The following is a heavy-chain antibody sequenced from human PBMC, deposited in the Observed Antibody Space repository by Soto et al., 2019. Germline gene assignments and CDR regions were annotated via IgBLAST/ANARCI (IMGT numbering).Heavy chain of an antibody. J-gene: IGHJ4*02. D-gene: IGHD2-15*01. CDR3: ARGKVVAALGTAYYFDY. Sequence: PSETLSLTCTVSGGSISSGGYYWSWIRQHPGKGLEWIGYIYYSGSTYYNPSLKSRVTISVDTSKNQFSLKLSSVTAADTAVYYCARGKVVAALGTAYYFDYWGQGTLVTVSS. CDR2: IYYSGST. CDR1: GGSISSGGYY. V-gene: IGHV4-31*03.